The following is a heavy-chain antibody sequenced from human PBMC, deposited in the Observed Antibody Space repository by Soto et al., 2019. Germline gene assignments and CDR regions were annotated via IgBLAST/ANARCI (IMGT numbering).Heavy chain of an antibody. V-gene: IGHV4-39*01. J-gene: IGHJ6*02. Sequence: QLQLQESGPGLVKPSETLSLTCTVSGGSISSSSYYWGWIRQPPGKGLEWIGSIYYSGSTYYNPSLKSRVTLSVATSQNQFPLKLSSVTAADPAAYYCARHPATYSSSWYPYYYYGMDVWGQGTTVTVSS. CDR1: GGSISSSSYY. CDR2: IYYSGST. CDR3: ARHPATYSSSWYPYYYYGMDV. D-gene: IGHD6-13*01.